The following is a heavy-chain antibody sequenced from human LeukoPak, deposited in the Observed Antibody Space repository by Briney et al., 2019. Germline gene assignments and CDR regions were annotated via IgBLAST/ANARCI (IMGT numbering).Heavy chain of an antibody. CDR2: INHSGST. J-gene: IGHJ2*01. Sequence: PSETLSLTCAVYGGSFSGYYSSWIRQPPGKGLEWIGEINHSGSTNYNPSLKSRVTISVDTSKNQFSLKLSSVTAADTAVYYCARVDSSGWSYWYFDLWGRGSLVTVSS. CDR3: ARVDSSGWSYWYFDL. V-gene: IGHV4-34*01. D-gene: IGHD6-19*01. CDR1: GGSFSGYY.